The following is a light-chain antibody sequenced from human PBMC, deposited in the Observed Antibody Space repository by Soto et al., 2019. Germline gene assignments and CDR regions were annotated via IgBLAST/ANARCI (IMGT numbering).Light chain of an antibody. CDR3: QEYNTYSKT. Sequence: DIQMTQSPSTLSAAVGDRLTITCPAPRSLSTWLAWYQQRPGKAPKLLIFDASSLGCGVPSRFTGSGSGTEFNLTISRXQPDDFATYYFQEYNTYSKTFGQETKV. V-gene: IGKV1-5*01. CDR2: DAS. CDR1: RSLSTW. J-gene: IGKJ1*01.